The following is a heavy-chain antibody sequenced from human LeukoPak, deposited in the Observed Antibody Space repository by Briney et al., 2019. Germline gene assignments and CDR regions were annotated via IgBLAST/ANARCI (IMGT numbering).Heavy chain of an antibody. CDR3: ARETYYYDSSGFSRGHAFDI. V-gene: IGHV4-59*01. CDR1: GGSISSYY. J-gene: IGHJ3*02. CDR2: IYNSGST. D-gene: IGHD3-22*01. Sequence: SETLSLTCTVSGGSISSYYWSWIRQPPGKGLEWIGYIYNSGSTNYNPSLKSRVTISVDTSKNQFSLKLSSVTAADTAVYYCARETYYYDSSGFSRGHAFDIWGQGTMVTVSS.